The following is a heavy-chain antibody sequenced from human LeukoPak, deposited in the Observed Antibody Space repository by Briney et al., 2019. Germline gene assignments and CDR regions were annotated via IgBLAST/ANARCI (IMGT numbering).Heavy chain of an antibody. D-gene: IGHD3-3*01. Sequence: PSETLSLTCAVSGGSISSGNWWSWVRQPPGKGLEWIGEISHSGNTKYNPSLKGRVIISMDKSKNQFSLEVNSVTAADTAVYYCARDRASNTIFGVVTPRSGWFDPWGQGTLVTVSS. V-gene: IGHV4-4*02. CDR1: GGSISSGNW. CDR3: ARDRASNTIFGVVTPRSGWFDP. CDR2: ISHSGNT. J-gene: IGHJ5*02.